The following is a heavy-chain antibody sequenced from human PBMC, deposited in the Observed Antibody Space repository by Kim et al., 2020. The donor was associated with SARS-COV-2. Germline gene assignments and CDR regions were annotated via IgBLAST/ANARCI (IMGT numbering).Heavy chain of an antibody. D-gene: IGHD1-26*01. V-gene: IGHV3-74*01. CDR2: ST. Sequence: STSYADSVKGRFTIARDNAKNTLYLQMNSLRAEDTAVYYCARGGSGSYDYWGQGTLVTVSS. CDR3: ARGGSGSYDY. J-gene: IGHJ4*02.